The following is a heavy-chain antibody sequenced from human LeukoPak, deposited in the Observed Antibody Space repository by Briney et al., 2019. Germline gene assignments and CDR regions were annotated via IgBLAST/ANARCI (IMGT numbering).Heavy chain of an antibody. CDR3: ARDSGWYPVDY. D-gene: IGHD6-19*01. J-gene: IGHJ4*02. Sequence: GGSLRLSCAASGFTFSNSWMTWIRQAPGKGLEWEANIKEDGSEKNYVDSVRGRFTISRDNAKNSLYLQMNSLRAEDTAVYYCARDSGWYPVDYWGQGTLVTVSS. CDR1: GFTFSNSW. V-gene: IGHV3-7*01. CDR2: IKEDGSEK.